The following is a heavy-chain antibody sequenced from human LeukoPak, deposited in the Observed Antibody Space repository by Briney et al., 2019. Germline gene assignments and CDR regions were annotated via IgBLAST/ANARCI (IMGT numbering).Heavy chain of an antibody. Sequence: GGSLRLSCAASGFTFDDYAMHWVRQAPGKGLEWVSLISWDGGSTYYADSVKGRFTISRDNAKNSLYLQMNSLRAEDTAVYYCAKDLVAARPGDYWGQGTLVTVSS. J-gene: IGHJ4*02. CDR3: AKDLVAARPGDY. V-gene: IGHV3-43D*03. CDR1: GFTFDDYA. D-gene: IGHD6-6*01. CDR2: ISWDGGST.